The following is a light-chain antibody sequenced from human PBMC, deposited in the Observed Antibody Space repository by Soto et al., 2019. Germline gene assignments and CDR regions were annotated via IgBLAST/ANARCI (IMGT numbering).Light chain of an antibody. CDR3: QQFSSYPLT. Sequence: EIVLTRSPGTLSLSPGERATLSCRASQTVSSSYLAWYQQKPGQAPRLLIYGASNRATGIPDRFSGGGSGTDFTLTISRLEPEDFAVYYCQQFSSYPLTFGGGTKVDIK. J-gene: IGKJ4*01. V-gene: IGKV3-20*01. CDR1: QTVSSSY. CDR2: GAS.